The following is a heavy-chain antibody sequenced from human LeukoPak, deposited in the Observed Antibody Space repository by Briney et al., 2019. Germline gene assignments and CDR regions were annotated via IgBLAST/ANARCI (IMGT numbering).Heavy chain of an antibody. J-gene: IGHJ6*03. D-gene: IGHD2-15*01. CDR1: GGSFSGYY. Sequence: ASETLSLTCAVYGGSFSGYYWSWIRQPPGKGLEWIGEINHSGRTNYNPSLKGRVTILIYTSNNQFSLKLSSVTAANTAVYYCARGYCSGGSCYSYYYYNYMDVWGKGTTVTVSS. CDR2: INHSGRT. CDR3: ARGYCSGGSCYSYYYYNYMDV. V-gene: IGHV4-34*01.